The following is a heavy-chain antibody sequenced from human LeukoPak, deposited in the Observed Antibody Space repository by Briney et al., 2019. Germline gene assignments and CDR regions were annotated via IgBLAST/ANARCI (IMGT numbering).Heavy chain of an antibody. J-gene: IGHJ4*02. CDR1: GGSISSSSYY. CDR3: ARDPSRYYYDSSGYWDY. Sequence: SETLSLTCTVSGGSISSSSYYWGWIRQPPGKGLEWIGSIYYSGSTYYNPSLKGRVTISVDTSKNQFSLKLSSVTAADTAVYYCARDPSRYYYDSSGYWDYWGQGTLVTVSS. D-gene: IGHD3-22*01. CDR2: IYYSGST. V-gene: IGHV4-39*07.